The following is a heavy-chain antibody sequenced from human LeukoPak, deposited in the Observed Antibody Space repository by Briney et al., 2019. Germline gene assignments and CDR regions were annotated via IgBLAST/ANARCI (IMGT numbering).Heavy chain of an antibody. CDR1: GFTFSNYG. J-gene: IGHJ4*02. CDR3: AVNPGFSYGRGYFDY. V-gene: IGHV3-30*02. D-gene: IGHD5-18*01. CDR2: VRYDGCTN. Sequence: GGSLRLSCAASGFTFSNYGMHRVRQAPGKGLAWVAFVRYDGCTNYYADSVKGRFTISRDNSKNVLYLQMNSLRPEDTAVYYCAVNPGFSYGRGYFDYWGQGTLLTVSS.